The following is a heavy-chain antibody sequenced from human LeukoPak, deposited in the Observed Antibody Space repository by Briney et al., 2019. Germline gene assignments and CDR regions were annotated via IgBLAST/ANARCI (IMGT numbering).Heavy chain of an antibody. CDR3: ARDEQERGFDP. D-gene: IGHD1-1*01. CDR1: GGSFSGYY. CDR2: IYHSGST. V-gene: IGHV4-34*01. Sequence: SETLSLTCAVYGGSFSGYYWSWIRQPPGKGLEWIGEIYHSGSTNYNPSLKSRVTISVDTSKNQFSLKLSSVTAADTAVYYCARDEQERGFDPWGQGTLVTVSS. J-gene: IGHJ5*02.